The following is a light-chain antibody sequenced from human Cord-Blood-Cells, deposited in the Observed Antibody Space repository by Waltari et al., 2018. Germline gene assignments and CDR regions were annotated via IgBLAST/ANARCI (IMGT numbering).Light chain of an antibody. CDR2: DDS. J-gene: IGLJ1*01. CDR3: SSYTNSSTDV. CDR1: SSDVGGYNY. Sequence: QSALTQPASVSGSPGQSPTIPCTGTSSDVGGYNYLSGYQQHPGKAPKPMIYDDSTRPSGVSNHCSSTKACNMASRTSSGLQAEDEADYYCSSYTNSSTDVFGPGTKVTAL. V-gene: IGLV2-14*01.